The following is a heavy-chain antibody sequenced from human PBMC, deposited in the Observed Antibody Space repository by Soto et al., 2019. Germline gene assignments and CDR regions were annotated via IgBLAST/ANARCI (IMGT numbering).Heavy chain of an antibody. Sequence: SETLSLTCAVSGGSISSGGYSWSWIRQPPGKGLEWIGYIYHSGSTYYNPSLKSRVTISVDRSKNQFSLKLSSVTAADTAVYYCAAGGSSSFYGYGYWGQGTLVTVSS. CDR3: AAGGSSSFYGYGY. V-gene: IGHV4-30-2*01. D-gene: IGHD6-6*01. CDR1: GGSISSGGYS. CDR2: IYHSGST. J-gene: IGHJ4*02.